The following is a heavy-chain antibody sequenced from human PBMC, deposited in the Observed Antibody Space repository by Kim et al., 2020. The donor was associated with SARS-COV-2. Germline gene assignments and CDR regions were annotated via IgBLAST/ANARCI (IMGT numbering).Heavy chain of an antibody. CDR3: AKAWDY. J-gene: IGHJ4*02. V-gene: IGHV3-23*01. CDR2: GSVGDT. Sequence: GSVGDTYYADSVTGRFTISRDNSKNTLYLQMNSLRAEDTAVYYCAKAWDYWGQGTLVTVSS.